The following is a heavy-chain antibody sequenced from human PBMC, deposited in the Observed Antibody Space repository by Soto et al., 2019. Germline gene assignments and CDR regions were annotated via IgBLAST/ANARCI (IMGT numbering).Heavy chain of an antibody. J-gene: IGHJ5*02. V-gene: IGHV1-3*01. CDR2: INAGNGNT. D-gene: IGHD3-16*02. CDR3: ARDNRLQRVVIVRWFDP. CDR1: GYTFTSYA. Sequence: GASVKVSCKASGYTFTSYAMHWVRQAPGQRLEWMGWINAGNGNTKYSQKFQGRVTITRDTSASTAYMELSSLRSEDTAVYYCARDNRLQRVVIVRWFDPWGQGTLVTVSS.